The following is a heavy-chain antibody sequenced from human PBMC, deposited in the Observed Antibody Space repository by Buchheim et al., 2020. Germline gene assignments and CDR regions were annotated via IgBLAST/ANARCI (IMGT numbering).Heavy chain of an antibody. Sequence: EVQLLESGGGLVQPGGSLRLSCVASGFTFSSYVMSWVRQAPGKGLEWVSSISDSGGSTYYADSVKGRFTTSRDNSKNKLYLQMNSLRAEDTAVYYCAKAVDSGAWCPGYWGQGTL. J-gene: IGHJ4*02. V-gene: IGHV3-23*01. CDR3: AKAVDSGAWCPGY. CDR1: GFTFSSYV. D-gene: IGHD6-19*01. CDR2: ISDSGGST.